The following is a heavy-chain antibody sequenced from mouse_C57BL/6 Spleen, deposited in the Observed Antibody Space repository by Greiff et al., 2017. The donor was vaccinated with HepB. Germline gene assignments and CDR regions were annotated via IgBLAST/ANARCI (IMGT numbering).Heavy chain of an antibody. CDR1: GYTFTSYW. CDR2: IYPGSGST. D-gene: IGHD3-2*02. CDR3: AREGTRDSSGCGFAY. J-gene: IGHJ3*01. V-gene: IGHV1-55*01. Sequence: QVQLQQPGAELVKPGASVKMSCKASGYTFTSYWITWVKQRPGQGLEWIGDIYPGSGSTNYNEKFKSKATLTVDTSSSTAYMQLSSLTSEDSAVYYCAREGTRDSSGCGFAYWGQGTLVTVSA.